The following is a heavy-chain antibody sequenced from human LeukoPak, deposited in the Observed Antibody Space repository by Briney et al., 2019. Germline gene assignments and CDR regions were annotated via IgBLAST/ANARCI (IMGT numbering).Heavy chain of an antibody. Sequence: TSETLSLTCTVSGGSISSYYWSWIRQPPGKGLEWIGYIYYSGSTNYNPSLKSRVTISVDTSKNQFSLKLSSVTAADTAVYYCARDNRGYDFWSGYYSANYYYYYMDVWGKGTTVTVSS. CDR3: ARDNRGYDFWSGYYSANYYYYYMDV. CDR2: IYYSGST. J-gene: IGHJ6*03. V-gene: IGHV4-59*01. D-gene: IGHD3-3*01. CDR1: GGSISSYY.